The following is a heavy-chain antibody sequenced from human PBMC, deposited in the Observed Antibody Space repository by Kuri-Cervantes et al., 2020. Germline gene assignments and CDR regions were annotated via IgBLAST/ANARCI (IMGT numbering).Heavy chain of an antibody. D-gene: IGHD1-7*01. Sequence: ASVKVSCKASGYTFTSYAMHWVRQAPGQRLEWMGWINAGNGNTKYSQKFQGRVTITADKSTSTAYMELSSLRSEDTAVYYCARVINWNYNWFDPWGQGTLVTVSS. CDR1: GYTFTSYA. V-gene: IGHV1-3*01. CDR2: INAGNGNT. CDR3: ARVINWNYNWFDP. J-gene: IGHJ5*02.